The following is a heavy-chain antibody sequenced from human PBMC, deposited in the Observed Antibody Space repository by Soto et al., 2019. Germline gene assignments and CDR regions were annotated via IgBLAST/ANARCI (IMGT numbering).Heavy chain of an antibody. D-gene: IGHD3-10*01. J-gene: IGHJ5*02. V-gene: IGHV1-69*12. Sequence: QVQLVQSGAEVKKTGSSVKISCKASVGTFSSYAISWVQQYHGQGLEWMGGIIPIFGTANYAQKFQGRVTITADETTSTAYMELGSRRSEDTAGDYCARDMGLAHFRFDPGGQGTLVTVSS. CDR2: IIPIFGTA. CDR1: VGTFSSYA. CDR3: ARDMGLAHFRFDP.